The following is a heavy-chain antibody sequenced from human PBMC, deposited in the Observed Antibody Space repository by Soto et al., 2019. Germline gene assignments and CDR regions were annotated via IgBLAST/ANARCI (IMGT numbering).Heavy chain of an antibody. CDR2: IKSRTDDGTA. CDR3: ATEGIASRPPFDY. CDR1: GFTFTNIW. V-gene: IGHV3-15*01. J-gene: IGHJ4*02. D-gene: IGHD6-13*01. Sequence: EVQLVESGGGLVKPGGSLTLSCAASGFTFTNIWMTWVRQAPGKGLEWVGHIKSRTDDGTADYAAPLKGRFTISRDDSKKMLYLQMNGLKTEDTAVYFCATEGIASRPPFDYWGQGTLVTVSS.